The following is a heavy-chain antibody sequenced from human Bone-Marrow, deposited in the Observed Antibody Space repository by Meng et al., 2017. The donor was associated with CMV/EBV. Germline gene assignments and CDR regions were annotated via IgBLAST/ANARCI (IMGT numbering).Heavy chain of an antibody. V-gene: IGHV3-21*01. CDR2: ISSSSSYI. CDR3: ASFVGYDFWSGYYTDAFDI. J-gene: IGHJ3*02. CDR1: GFTFNSYN. D-gene: IGHD3-3*01. Sequence: GESLKISCAASGFTFNSYNINWVRQAPGKGLEWVSSISSSSSYIYYADSVKGRFTISRDNAKNSLYLQMNSLRAEDTAVYYCASFVGYDFWSGYYTDAFDIWGQGTMVTGSS.